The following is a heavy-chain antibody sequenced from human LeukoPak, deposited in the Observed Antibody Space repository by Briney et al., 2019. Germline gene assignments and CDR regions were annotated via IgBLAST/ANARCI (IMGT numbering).Heavy chain of an antibody. D-gene: IGHD4-11*01. Sequence: SQTLSLTCTVSGGSISSGSYYWSWIRQPAGKGLEWIGRIYTGGSTNYNPSLKSRVTISVDTSKNQFSLKLSSVTAADTAVYYCAREVTTPLDYYYYYMDVWGKGTTVAVSS. V-gene: IGHV4-61*02. CDR3: AREVTTPLDYYYYYMDV. CDR2: IYTGGST. CDR1: GGSISSGSYY. J-gene: IGHJ6*03.